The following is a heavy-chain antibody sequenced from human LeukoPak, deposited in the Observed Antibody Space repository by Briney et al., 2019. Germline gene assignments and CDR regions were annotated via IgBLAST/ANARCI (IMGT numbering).Heavy chain of an antibody. CDR2: IIPILGIA. CDR1: GGTFSSYA. V-gene: IGHV1-69*04. J-gene: IGHJ4*02. CDR3: ARVDGSGSYWAYYFDY. D-gene: IGHD3-10*01. Sequence: GASVKVSCKASGGTFSSYAISWVRQAPGQGLEWMGRIIPILGIANYAQKFQGRVTITADKSTSTAYMELGSLRSEDTAVYYCARVDGSGSYWAYYFDYWGQGTLVTVSS.